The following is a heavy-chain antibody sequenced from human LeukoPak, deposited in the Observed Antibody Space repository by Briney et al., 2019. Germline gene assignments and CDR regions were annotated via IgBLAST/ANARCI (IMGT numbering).Heavy chain of an antibody. Sequence: PGGSLRLSCSASGFSFSSYDMSWVRQAPGKGLEWVSSISDRNTYIYYADSLKGRFTISRDNAQNSLFLQMNSLRAEDTAIYYCATYRQVLLPFESWGQGTLVTVSS. V-gene: IGHV3-21*04. J-gene: IGHJ4*02. CDR1: GFSFSSYD. CDR3: ATYRQVLLPFES. D-gene: IGHD2-8*02. CDR2: ISDRNTYI.